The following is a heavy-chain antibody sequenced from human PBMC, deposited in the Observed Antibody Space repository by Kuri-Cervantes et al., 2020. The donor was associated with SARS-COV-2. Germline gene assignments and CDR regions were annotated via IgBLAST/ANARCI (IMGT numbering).Heavy chain of an antibody. J-gene: IGHJ5*02. V-gene: IGHV2-70*17. CDR3: ARTYGGNYLNWFDP. CDR1: GFSLSTSGMC. Sequence: SGPTLVKPTQTLTLTCTFSGFSLSTSGMCVSWIRQPPGKALEWLARIDWDDDTFYNASLKTRLTISKDTSKKQVVLTMTNMDPVDTATYYCARTYGGNYLNWFDPWGQGILVTVSS. CDR2: IDWDDDT. D-gene: IGHD4/OR15-4a*01.